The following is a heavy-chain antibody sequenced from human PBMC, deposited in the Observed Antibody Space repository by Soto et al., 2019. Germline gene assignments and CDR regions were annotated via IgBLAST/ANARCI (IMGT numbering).Heavy chain of an antibody. J-gene: IGHJ4*02. CDR1: GVSIRSSGYY. D-gene: IGHD3-3*02. V-gene: IGHV4-31*03. Sequence: SETLSLTCTVAGVSIRSSGYYWSWIRQHPKKGLEWIGYIDYSGITYYNPSLTSRFVISVDTSENKFSLKVRSLTAADTAVYYCARAPFYHENNAFYSCFDSWGQGILVTVSS. CDR3: ARAPFYHENNAFYSCFDS. CDR2: IDYSGIT.